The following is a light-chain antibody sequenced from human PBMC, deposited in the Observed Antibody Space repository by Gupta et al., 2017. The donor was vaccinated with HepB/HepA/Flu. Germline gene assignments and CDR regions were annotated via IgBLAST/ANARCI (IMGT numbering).Light chain of an antibody. V-gene: IGLV2-8*01. CDR1: SSDVGRYNY. Sequence: HSALTQPPYAPGSPGQSVTTSCTGTSSDVGRYNYVSWYQPHPGKAPKLMIYDVSKRPSGVPARFSASKSGNTASLTVSGLQAEDEADYYCSSYAGSNNLLFGGGTKLTVL. CDR2: DVS. CDR3: SSYAGSNNLL. J-gene: IGLJ2*01.